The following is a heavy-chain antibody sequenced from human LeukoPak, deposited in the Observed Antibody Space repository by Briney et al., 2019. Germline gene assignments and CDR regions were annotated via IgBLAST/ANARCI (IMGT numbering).Heavy chain of an antibody. J-gene: IGHJ4*02. CDR3: AKRSGTLVRGATFDY. V-gene: IGHV3-23*01. D-gene: IGHD3-10*01. Sequence: GGSLRLSCAASGFIFSRYAMTWVRQAPGKGLEWVSIISGSGDITYYAGSVKGRFTISRDNSKNTLYLQMNSLGAQDTAVYYCAKRSGTLVRGATFDYWGQGTLVTVSS. CDR2: ISGSGDIT. CDR1: GFIFSRYA.